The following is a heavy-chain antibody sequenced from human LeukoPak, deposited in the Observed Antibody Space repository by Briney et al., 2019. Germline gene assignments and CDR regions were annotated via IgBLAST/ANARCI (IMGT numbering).Heavy chain of an antibody. J-gene: IGHJ4*02. D-gene: IGHD5-24*01. Sequence: GASVKVSCKFVAYDLTGYHIHWWRRAPGQGPEWMGRLNPNTGHAVYAFKFQGRVTITRDTSSSTAYMEVTRLTSDDTALYYCAKDRDGADRIILWGQGTLVTVSS. CDR3: AKDRDGADRIIL. CDR1: AYDLTGYH. V-gene: IGHV1-2*06. CDR2: LNPNTGHA.